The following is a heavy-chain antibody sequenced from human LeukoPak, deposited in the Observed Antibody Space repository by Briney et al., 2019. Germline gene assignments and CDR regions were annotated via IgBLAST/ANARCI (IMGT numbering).Heavy chain of an antibody. CDR1: GGSFSGYY. Sequence: PSETLSLTCAVYGGSFSGYYWSWIRQPPGKGREWIGEINHSGSTNYNPSLKSRVTISVDTSKNQFSLTLRSVTAADTAVYYCARGQAPPYSYLSTIKYSFDYGGQGTLVTVSA. V-gene: IGHV4-34*01. D-gene: IGHD5-18*01. CDR3: ARGQAPPYSYLSTIKYSFDY. J-gene: IGHJ4*02. CDR2: INHSGST.